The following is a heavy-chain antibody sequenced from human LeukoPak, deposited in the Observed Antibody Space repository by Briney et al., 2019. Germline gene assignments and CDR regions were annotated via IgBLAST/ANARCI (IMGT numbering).Heavy chain of an antibody. Sequence: PGGSLRLSCAASGFTFRSYWMHWVRQAPGKGLVWVSRINSDGSSTSYADSVKGRFTISRDNAKNTLYLQMNSLRAEDTAVYYCARDGMVRGVMTAPPAYYYYYYGMDVWGQGTTVTVSS. CDR2: INSDGSST. CDR3: ARDGMVRGVMTAPPAYYYYYYGMDV. J-gene: IGHJ6*02. V-gene: IGHV3-74*01. D-gene: IGHD3-10*01. CDR1: GFTFRSYW.